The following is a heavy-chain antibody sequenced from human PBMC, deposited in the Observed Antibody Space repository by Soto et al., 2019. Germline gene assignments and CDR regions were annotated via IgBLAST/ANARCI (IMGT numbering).Heavy chain of an antibody. CDR3: ARLAYDILTGSDSLLDY. D-gene: IGHD3-9*01. J-gene: IGHJ4*02. Sequence: QLQLQESGPGLVKPSETLSLTCTVSGGSISSSSYYWGWIRQPPGKGLEWIGSIYYSGSTYYNPSPKSRVTRAVDTSKNQFSLKLSSVTAADTAVYYCARLAYDILTGSDSLLDYWGQGTLVTVSS. CDR2: IYYSGST. CDR1: GGSISSSSYY. V-gene: IGHV4-39*01.